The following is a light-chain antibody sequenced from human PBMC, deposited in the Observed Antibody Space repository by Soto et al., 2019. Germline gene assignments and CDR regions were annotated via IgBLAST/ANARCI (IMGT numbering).Light chain of an antibody. V-gene: IGLV2-14*01. J-gene: IGLJ1*01. CDR3: SSYTSSSTLNV. CDR2: EVS. Sequence: QSALTQPASVSGSPGQSITISCTGTTSDVGVYNYVSWYQHHPGKAPKLMIYEVSNRPSGISNRFSGSKSGNTASLTISGLQAEDEAHYYCSSYTSSSTLNVFGTGTKVTVX. CDR1: TSDVGVYNY.